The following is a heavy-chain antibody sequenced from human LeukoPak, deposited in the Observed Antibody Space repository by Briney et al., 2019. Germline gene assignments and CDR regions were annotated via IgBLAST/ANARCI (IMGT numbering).Heavy chain of an antibody. V-gene: IGHV4-59*01. Sequence: SSETLSLTCTVSGGSISSYYWSWIRQPPGKGLEWIGYIYYSGSTNYNPSLKSRVTISVDTSKNQFSLKLSSVTAADTAVYYCAREGYYYGMDVWGQGTTVTVSS. CDR3: AREGYYYGMDV. J-gene: IGHJ6*02. CDR1: GGSISSYY. CDR2: IYYSGST.